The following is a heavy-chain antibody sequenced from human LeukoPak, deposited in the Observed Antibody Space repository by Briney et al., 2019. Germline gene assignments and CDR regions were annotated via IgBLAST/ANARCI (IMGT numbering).Heavy chain of an antibody. CDR2: IYAGGTA. V-gene: IGHV4-4*07. D-gene: IGHD6-19*01. Sequence: SETLSLTCTVSGGSISSYYWSWIRQPAGKGLEWIGRIYAGGTASYNPSLKSRVTMSVDMSKNQLSLKLNSVTAADTAVYYCTREPVPWGQGTLVTVSS. J-gene: IGHJ4*02. CDR1: GGSISSYY. CDR3: TREPVP.